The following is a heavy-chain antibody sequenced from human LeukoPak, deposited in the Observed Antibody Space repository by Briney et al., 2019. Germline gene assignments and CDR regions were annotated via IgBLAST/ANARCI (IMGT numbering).Heavy chain of an antibody. CDR1: GGSISSGGYY. J-gene: IGHJ3*02. CDR3: ASDGSGSYAFDI. V-gene: IGHV4-31*03. D-gene: IGHD3-10*01. Sequence: PSQTLSLTCTVSGGSISSGGYYWSWIRQHPGKGLEWIGYIYYSGSTYYNPSLKSRVTISVDTSKNQFSLKLSSVTAADTAVYYCASDGSGSYAFDIWGQGTMVTVSS. CDR2: IYYSGST.